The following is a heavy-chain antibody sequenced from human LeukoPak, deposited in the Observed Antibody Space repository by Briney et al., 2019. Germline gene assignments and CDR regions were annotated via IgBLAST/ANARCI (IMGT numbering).Heavy chain of an antibody. V-gene: IGHV4-39*07. D-gene: IGHD5-18*01. CDR2: IYYSGST. J-gene: IGHJ6*03. CDR1: GGSISSSSYY. CDR3: ARGEYSYTNYYYYYMDV. Sequence: PSETLSLTCTVSGGSISSSSYYWGWIRQPPGKGLEWIGSIYYSGSTYYNPSLKSRVTISVDTSKNQFSLKLSSVTAADTAVYYCARGEYSYTNYYYYYMDVWGKGTTVTVSS.